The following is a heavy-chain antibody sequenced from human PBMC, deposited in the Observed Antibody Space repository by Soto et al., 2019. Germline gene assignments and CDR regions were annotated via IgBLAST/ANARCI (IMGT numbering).Heavy chain of an antibody. Sequence: ASVKVSWKASGYTFTSYGISWVRQAPGQGLEWMGWISAYNGNTNYAQKLQGRVTMTTDTSTSTAYMELRSLRSDDTAVYYCARDIANTIFGVVNLNWFDPWGQGTLVTVSS. D-gene: IGHD3-3*01. CDR2: ISAYNGNT. CDR3: ARDIANTIFGVVNLNWFDP. CDR1: GYTFTSYG. V-gene: IGHV1-18*01. J-gene: IGHJ5*02.